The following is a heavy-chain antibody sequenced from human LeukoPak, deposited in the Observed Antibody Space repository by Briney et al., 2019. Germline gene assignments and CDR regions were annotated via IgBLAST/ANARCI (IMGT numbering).Heavy chain of an antibody. J-gene: IGHJ4*02. V-gene: IGHV3-9*01. D-gene: IGHD6-13*01. CDR2: ISWNSGSI. CDR3: AKGAYSSIHD. Sequence: GRSLRLSCAASGFTFYDYAMHWVRQAPGKGLEWVSGISWNSGSIGYADSVKGRFTISRDNAKNSLYLQMNSLRAEDTALYYCAKGAYSSIHDWGQGTLVTVSP. CDR1: GFTFYDYA.